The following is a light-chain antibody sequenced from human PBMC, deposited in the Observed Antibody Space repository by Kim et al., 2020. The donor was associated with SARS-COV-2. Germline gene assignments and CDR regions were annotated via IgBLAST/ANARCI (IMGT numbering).Light chain of an antibody. CDR2: QDT. CDR3: QAWDSSTGVV. CDR1: KLGNKY. V-gene: IGLV3-1*01. J-gene: IGLJ2*01. Sequence: SYELTQPPSVSVSPGQTASITCSGDKLGNKYVCWYQLKPGRSPVLVIYQDTRRPSGIPERFSGSNSGNTATLTISGTQAMDEADYYCQAWDSSTGVVFGGGTKVTVL.